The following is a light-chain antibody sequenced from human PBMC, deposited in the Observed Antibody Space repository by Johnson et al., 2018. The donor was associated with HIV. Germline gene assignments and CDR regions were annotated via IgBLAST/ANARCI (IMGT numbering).Light chain of an antibody. Sequence: QAVLTQPPSVSAALGQKVTISCSGSSSNIGSNYVSWYQQLPGTAPKLLIYDNNKRPSGIPDRFSGSKSGTSATLGITGLQTGDEADYYCGTWDSSLSAGGGFGTWTKCTVL. CDR3: GTWDSSLSAGGG. V-gene: IGLV1-51*01. CDR1: SSNIGSNY. J-gene: IGLJ1*01. CDR2: DNN.